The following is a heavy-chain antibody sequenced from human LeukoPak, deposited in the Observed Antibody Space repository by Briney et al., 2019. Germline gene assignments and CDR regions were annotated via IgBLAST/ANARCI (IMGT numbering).Heavy chain of an antibody. J-gene: IGHJ6*03. CDR1: GGSISSSSYY. CDR3: ARHVITVTTFGFSHYYYYMDV. CDR2: IYYSGST. V-gene: IGHV4-39*01. D-gene: IGHD4-11*01. Sequence: SESLSLTCTVSGGSISSSSYYWGWIRQPPGKGLEWIGSIYYSGSTYYNPSLKSRVTISVDTSKNQFSLKLSSVTAADTAVYYCARHVITVTTFGFSHYYYYMDVWGKGTTVTVSS.